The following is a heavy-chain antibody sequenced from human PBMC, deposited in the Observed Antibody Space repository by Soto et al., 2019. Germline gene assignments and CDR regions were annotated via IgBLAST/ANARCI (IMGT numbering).Heavy chain of an antibody. CDR1: GDTFTNFG. CDR2: IATYNSNR. V-gene: IGHV1-18*01. J-gene: IGHJ5*02. D-gene: IGHD3-10*01. CDR3: ATVLRGVVNWFDP. Sequence: HLVQSGPEVKKPGASITVSCKTSGDTFTNFGLSWVRQAPGQGLEWMGWIATYNSNRNYAQKFQGRLTLTTDTSTSTAYMELKSLRYDDTAVYYCATVLRGVVNWFDPGGQGTRVTVSS.